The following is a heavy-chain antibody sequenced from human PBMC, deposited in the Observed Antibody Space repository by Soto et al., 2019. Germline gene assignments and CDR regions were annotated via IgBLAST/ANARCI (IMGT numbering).Heavy chain of an antibody. V-gene: IGHV3-7*01. D-gene: IGHD3-3*01. CDR3: ARDRNSYYDFWSGSLPYYYYGMDV. CDR1: GFTFRSYW. Sequence: LRLSCAASGFTFRSYWMSWVRQAPGKGLEWVANIKQDGSEKYYVDSVKGRFTISRDNAKNSLYLQMNSLRAEDTAVYYCARDRNSYYDFWSGSLPYYYYGMDVWGQGTTVTVSS. CDR2: IKQDGSEK. J-gene: IGHJ6*02.